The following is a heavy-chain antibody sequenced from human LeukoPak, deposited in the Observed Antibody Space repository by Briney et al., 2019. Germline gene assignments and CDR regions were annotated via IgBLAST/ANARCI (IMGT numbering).Heavy chain of an antibody. Sequence: EASVKVSCKASGYTFTSYDINWVRQATGQGLEWMGWMNPNSGNTGYAQKFQGRVTMTRNTSISTAYMELSSLRSEDTAVYYCARGPMFWSGYFQGDYYYGMDVWGQGTTVTVSS. CDR1: GYTFTSYD. CDR2: MNPNSGNT. D-gene: IGHD3-3*01. CDR3: ARGPMFWSGYFQGDYYYGMDV. V-gene: IGHV1-8*01. J-gene: IGHJ6*02.